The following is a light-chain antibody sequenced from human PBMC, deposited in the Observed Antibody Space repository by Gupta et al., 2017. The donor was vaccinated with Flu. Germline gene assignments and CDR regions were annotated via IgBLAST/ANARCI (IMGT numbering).Light chain of an antibody. CDR1: HNVHKNY. J-gene: IGKJ4*01. Sequence: ERATLSCRASHNVHKNYLAWFQKKPGQAPRLLIYDASYRAAGIPDRFSGSGSGTDFTLTISRLEAEDFAVYYCQQCATAPLTFGGGTKVEIK. V-gene: IGKV3-20*01. CDR3: QQCATAPLT. CDR2: DAS.